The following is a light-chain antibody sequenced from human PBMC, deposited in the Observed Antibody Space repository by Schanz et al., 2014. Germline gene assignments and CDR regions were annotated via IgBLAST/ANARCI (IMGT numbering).Light chain of an antibody. Sequence: QSALTQPASVSGSPGQSITISCTGTSSDVGGYKYVSWFQQHPGKAPKLLIYDVSNRPSGVSYRFSGSKSGNTASLTISGLQAEDEADYYCQSYDSSLSGSVFGGGTKLTVL. CDR1: SSDVGGYKY. CDR2: DVS. CDR3: QSYDSSLSGSV. J-gene: IGLJ3*02. V-gene: IGLV2-14*01.